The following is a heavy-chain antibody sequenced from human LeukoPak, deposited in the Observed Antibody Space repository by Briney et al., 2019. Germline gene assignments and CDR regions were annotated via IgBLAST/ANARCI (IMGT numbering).Heavy chain of an antibody. CDR2: ISGSGGST. J-gene: IGHJ4*02. V-gene: IGHV3-23*01. Sequence: GGSLRLSCAASGFTFSSYAMSWVRQAPGKGLEWVSAISGSGGSTYYADSVKGRFTISRDNSKNTLYLQMNSLRAEDTAVYYCAKTDYYDSSGYGRAFDYWGQGTLVTVSS. D-gene: IGHD3-22*01. CDR1: GFTFSSYA. CDR3: AKTDYYDSSGYGRAFDY.